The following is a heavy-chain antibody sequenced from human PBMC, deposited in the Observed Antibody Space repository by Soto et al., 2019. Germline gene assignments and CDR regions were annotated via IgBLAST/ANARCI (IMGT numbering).Heavy chain of an antibody. CDR2: ISYDGSNK. CDR1: GFTFSSYG. V-gene: IGHV3-30*18. D-gene: IGHD6-19*01. J-gene: IGHJ4*02. Sequence: PGGSLRLSCAASGFTFSSYGMHWVRQAPGKGLEWVAVISYDGSNKYYADSVKGRFTISRDNSKNTLYLQMNSLRAEDMAVYYCANSGGGWYGGLDYWGQGTLVTVSS. CDR3: ANSGGGWYGGLDY.